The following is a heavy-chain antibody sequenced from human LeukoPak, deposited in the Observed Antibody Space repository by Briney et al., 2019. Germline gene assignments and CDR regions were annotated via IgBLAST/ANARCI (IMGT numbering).Heavy chain of an antibody. V-gene: IGHV4-39*07. CDR3: ARPTWAYYYDSSGSNWFDP. CDR2: IYYSGST. J-gene: IGHJ5*02. D-gene: IGHD3-22*01. Sequence: PSETLSLTCTVSGGSISSSSYYWGWIRQPPGKGLEWIGSIYYSGSTYYNPSLKSRVTISVDTSKNQFSLKLSSVTAADTAVYYCARPTWAYYYDSSGSNWFDPWGQGTLVTVSS. CDR1: GGSISSSSYY.